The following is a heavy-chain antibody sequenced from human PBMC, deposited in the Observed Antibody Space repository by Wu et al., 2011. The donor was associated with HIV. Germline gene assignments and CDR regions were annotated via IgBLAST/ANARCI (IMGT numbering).Heavy chain of an antibody. CDR1: GGTFSTYA. D-gene: IGHD4-23*01. CDR3: ARDPGDDYAGPQWFDP. CDR2: IIPIFGTA. J-gene: IGHJ5*02. V-gene: IGHV1-69*06. Sequence: QVQLVQSGAEVKKPGSSVKVSCKASGGTFSTYAISWVRQAPGQGLEWMGRIIPIFGTANYAQKFQGRVTLTADKSTSTAFMELSSLKSEDTAVYYCARDPGDDYAGPQWFDPWAREPWSPSPQ.